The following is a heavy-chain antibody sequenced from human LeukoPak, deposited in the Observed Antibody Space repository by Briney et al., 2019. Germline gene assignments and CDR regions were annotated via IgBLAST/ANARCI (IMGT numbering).Heavy chain of an antibody. Sequence: PGGSLRLSCAASGFTFNSYAMSWVRQAPGRGLEWVSGISISGGSTYYADSVKGRFTISRGNSKNTLFLQMNSLRAEDTAVYYCAKDSSNIMGARLDYWGQGTLVTVSS. D-gene: IGHD1-26*01. CDR2: ISISGGST. CDR3: AKDSSNIMGARLDY. V-gene: IGHV3-23*01. CDR1: GFTFNSYA. J-gene: IGHJ4*02.